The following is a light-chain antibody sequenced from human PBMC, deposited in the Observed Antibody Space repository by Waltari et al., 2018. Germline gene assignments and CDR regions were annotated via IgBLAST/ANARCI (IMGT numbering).Light chain of an antibody. CDR2: RDT. CDR3: QSAEAGGTSRV. Sequence: SYELTQPPSVSVSPGQTARITCPGDALPRQNVYWYQQRPGQAPVLMIYRDTKRPSGIPGRFSGSTSGTTVTLTISGVQPEDEADYYCQSAEAGGTSRVFGGGTKLIVL. CDR1: ALPRQN. V-gene: IGLV3-25*03. J-gene: IGLJ3*02.